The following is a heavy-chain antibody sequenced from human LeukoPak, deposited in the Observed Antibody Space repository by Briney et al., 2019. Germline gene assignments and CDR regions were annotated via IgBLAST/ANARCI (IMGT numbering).Heavy chain of an antibody. Sequence: PGGSLRLSCAASGFTFSSYGMHWVRQAPGKGLEWVAVISYDGSNKYYADSVKGRFTISRDNSKNTLYLQMNSLRAEDTAVYYCARGPIAVAATELEIDYWGQGTLVTVSS. CDR3: ARGPIAVAATELEIDY. D-gene: IGHD6-19*01. V-gene: IGHV3-30*03. CDR2: ISYDGSNK. CDR1: GFTFSSYG. J-gene: IGHJ4*02.